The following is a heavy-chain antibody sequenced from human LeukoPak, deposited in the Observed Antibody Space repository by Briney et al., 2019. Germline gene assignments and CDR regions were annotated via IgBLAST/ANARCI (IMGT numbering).Heavy chain of an antibody. CDR2: ISSSSSYI. V-gene: IGHV3-21*01. CDR1: GFTFSSYS. D-gene: IGHD2/OR15-2a*01. J-gene: IGHJ4*02. Sequence: GGSLTLSCAASGFTFSSYSMNCVRQAPGEGLEWVSSISSSSSYIYYADSVKGRYTISRDNAKNSLYLQMNSLRAEDTAVYYCARDWVLSSHYFDYWGQGTLVTVSS. CDR3: ARDWVLSSHYFDY.